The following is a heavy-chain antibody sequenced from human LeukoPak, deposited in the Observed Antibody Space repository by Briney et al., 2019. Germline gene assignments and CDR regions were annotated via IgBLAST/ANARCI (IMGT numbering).Heavy chain of an antibody. D-gene: IGHD1-26*01. CDR3: ARMRGPTTGALDI. CDR2: ISSSSSTK. CDR1: GFTFITYT. V-gene: IGHV3-48*02. J-gene: IGHJ3*02. Sequence: PGGSLRLSCVASGFTFITYTMNWVRQAPGKGLEWVSSISSSSSTKYCADSVKGRFTISRDNAKNSLYLQVSSLRDEDTAIYYCARMRGPTTGALDIWGPGTMVAVSS.